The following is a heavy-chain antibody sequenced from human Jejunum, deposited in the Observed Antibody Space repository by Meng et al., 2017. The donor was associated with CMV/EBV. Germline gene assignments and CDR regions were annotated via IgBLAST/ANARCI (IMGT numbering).Heavy chain of an antibody. CDR3: ARGNGVYGLWDY. CDR1: GGSISSYY. J-gene: IGHJ4*02. D-gene: IGHD2-8*01. CDR2: IYYSGST. Sequence: CTVSGGSISSYYWSWIRQPPGKGLEWIGYIYYSGSTKYNPSLKSRVTMSVETTKNRFSLHLSSVTAEDTAVYFCARGNGVYGLWDYWGQGALVTVSS. V-gene: IGHV4-59*12.